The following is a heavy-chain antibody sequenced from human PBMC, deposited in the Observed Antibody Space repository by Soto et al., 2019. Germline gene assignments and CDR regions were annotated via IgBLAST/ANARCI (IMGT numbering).Heavy chain of an antibody. J-gene: IGHJ6*02. CDR1: GFTFSSYW. CDR3: ARDPVLLPADGYYYYSGMDV. V-gene: IGHV3-7*01. Sequence: GGSLRLSCAASGFTFSSYWMSWVRQAPGKGLEWVANIKQDGSEKYYVDSVKGRFTISRDNAKNSLYLQMNSLRAEDTAVYYCARDPVLLPADGYYYYSGMDVWGQGPTVTVYS. D-gene: IGHD2-2*01. CDR2: IKQDGSEK.